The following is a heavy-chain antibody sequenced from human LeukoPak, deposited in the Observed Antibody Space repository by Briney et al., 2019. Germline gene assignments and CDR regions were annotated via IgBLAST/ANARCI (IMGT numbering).Heavy chain of an antibody. J-gene: IGHJ4*02. CDR1: GYTFTSYD. CDR3: ARGFQGSTSSDY. V-gene: IGHV1-8*03. Sequence: ASVKVSCKASGYTFTSYDINWVRQATGQGLEWMGWMNPNSGNTGYAQKFQGRVTITRNTSISTAYMELSSLRSEDTAVYYCARGFQGSTSSDYWGQGTLVTVSS. CDR2: MNPNSGNT. D-gene: IGHD2-2*01.